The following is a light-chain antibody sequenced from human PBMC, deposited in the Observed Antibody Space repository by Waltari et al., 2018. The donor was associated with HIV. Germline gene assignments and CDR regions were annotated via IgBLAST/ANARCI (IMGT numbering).Light chain of an antibody. CDR3: MQLTQFPLCT. CDR2: KIS. Sequence: DIVLTQTPLSSPVTLGQPASISCRSSQSLLHSDGNTYLTWLHQRPGQPPRLLIYKISQRFSGVPDRFSGSGAGTDFTLKISRVEAEDVVIYYCMQLTQFPLCTFGQGTKLEIK. CDR1: QSLLHSDGNTY. J-gene: IGKJ2*02. V-gene: IGKV2-24*01.